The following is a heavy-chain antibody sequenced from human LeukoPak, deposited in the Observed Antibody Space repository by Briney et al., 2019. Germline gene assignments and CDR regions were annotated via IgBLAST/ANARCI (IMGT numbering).Heavy chain of an antibody. D-gene: IGHD3-22*01. CDR1: GYTFTSYD. V-gene: IGHV1-69*13. Sequence: SVKVSCKASGYTFTSYDINWVRQAPGQGLEWMGGIIPIFGTANYAQKFQGRVTITADESTSTAYMELSSLRSEDTAVYYCARGDRIVVVHFDHWGQGTLVTVSS. J-gene: IGHJ4*02. CDR3: ARGDRIVVVHFDH. CDR2: IIPIFGTA.